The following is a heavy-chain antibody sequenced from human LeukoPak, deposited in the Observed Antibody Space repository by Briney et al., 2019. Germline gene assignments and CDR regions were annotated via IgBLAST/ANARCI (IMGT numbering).Heavy chain of an antibody. D-gene: IGHD3-22*01. CDR2: ISSSGSTI. Sequence: KTGGSLRLSCAASGFTFSDYYMSWIRQAPGKGLEWVSYISSSGSTIYYADSVKGRFTISRDNAKNSLYLQMNSLRAEDTAVYYCARYSTYYYDSSGLYWGQGTLVTVSS. CDR3: ARYSTYYYDSSGLY. CDR1: GFTFSDYY. J-gene: IGHJ4*02. V-gene: IGHV3-11*01.